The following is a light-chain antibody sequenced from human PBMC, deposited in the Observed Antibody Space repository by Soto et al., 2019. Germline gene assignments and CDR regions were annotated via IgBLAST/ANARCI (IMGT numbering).Light chain of an antibody. Sequence: QSVLTQPPSASGTPGQRVTISCSGSSSNIGSNYVYWYQQLPGTAPKLLIYSNNQRPSGVPDRFSGSKSVTSASLAISGLRSEDEADYYCAAWDDSLSGYVFGTGTQLTVL. V-gene: IGLV1-47*02. CDR2: SNN. CDR3: AAWDDSLSGYV. CDR1: SSNIGSNY. J-gene: IGLJ1*01.